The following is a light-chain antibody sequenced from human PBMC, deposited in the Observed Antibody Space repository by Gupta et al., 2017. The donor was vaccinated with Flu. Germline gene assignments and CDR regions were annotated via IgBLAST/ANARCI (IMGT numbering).Light chain of an antibody. V-gene: IGKV2-28*01. CDR2: LGS. J-gene: IGKJ2*03. CDR3: RQGRQPPYS. Sequence: DSVMTQSPLSLPVTPGESASISCRSSQSLLHSNGYNYLDWYLQKPGQSPQLLIYLGSNRASGVPDRFSGSGSGTDFTLKISRVEAEDVGVYYCRQGRQPPYSFGQGTKLEIK. CDR1: QSLLHSNGYNY.